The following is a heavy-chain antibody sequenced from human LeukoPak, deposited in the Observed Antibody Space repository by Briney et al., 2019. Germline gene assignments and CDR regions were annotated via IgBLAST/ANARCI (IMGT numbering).Heavy chain of an antibody. CDR2: IYYSGST. CDR1: GGSISISSYY. CDR3: ALVRGVFDY. D-gene: IGHD3-10*01. V-gene: IGHV4-39*01. Sequence: KSSETLSLTCAVSGGSISISSYYWGWSRQPPGKGLEWIGSIYYSGSTCYNPSLKSRVTISVDTSKNQFSLKLSAVTAADTAVYFCALVRGVFDYWGQGTLVTVSS. J-gene: IGHJ4*02.